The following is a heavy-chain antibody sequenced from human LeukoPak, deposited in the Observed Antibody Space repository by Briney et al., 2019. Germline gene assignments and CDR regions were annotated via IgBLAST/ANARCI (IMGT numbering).Heavy chain of an antibody. CDR3: ARVGPYIEVDP. CDR2: IYSSGST. Sequence: SETLSLTCTVSGGAISSYYWSWIRQPAGKGLEWIGRIYSSGSTNYNPSLKSRVTMSVDTSKNQFSLKLSSVTASDTAVYYCARVGPYIEVDPWGQGTLVIVSS. CDR1: GGAISSYY. D-gene: IGHD5-12*01. J-gene: IGHJ5*02. V-gene: IGHV4-4*07.